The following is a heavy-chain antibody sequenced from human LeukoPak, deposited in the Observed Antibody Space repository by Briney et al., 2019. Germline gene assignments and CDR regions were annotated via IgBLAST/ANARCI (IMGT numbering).Heavy chain of an antibody. CDR2: INPNSGGT. V-gene: IGHV1-2*02. J-gene: IGHJ4*02. D-gene: IGHD6-13*01. CDR3: ARVAAAGTGGDFFDY. Sequence: ASVKVSCKASGYTFTSYYMHWVRQAPGQGLEWMGWINPNSGGTNYAQKFQGRVTMTRDTSISTAYMELSRLRSDDTAVYYCARVAAAGTGGDFFDYWGQGTLVTVSS. CDR1: GYTFTSYY.